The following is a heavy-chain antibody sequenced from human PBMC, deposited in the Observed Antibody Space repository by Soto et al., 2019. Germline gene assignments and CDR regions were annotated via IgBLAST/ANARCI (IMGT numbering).Heavy chain of an antibody. V-gene: IGHV3-21*01. D-gene: IGHD3-9*01. CDR1: GFTFSFYV. CDR2: ISSSGSHI. CDR3: ARDTNDILTGYYHPLDY. Sequence: GGSLRLSCAGSGFTFSFYVMNWVRQSPGKGLEWVSSISSSGSHIYYADSVKGRFTISRDNAKNSLYLQMNSLRAEDTAVYYCARDTNDILTGYYHPLDYWGQGTLVTVSS. J-gene: IGHJ4*02.